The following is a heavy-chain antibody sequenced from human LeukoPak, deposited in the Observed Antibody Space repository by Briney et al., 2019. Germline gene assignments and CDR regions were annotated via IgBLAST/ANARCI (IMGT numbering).Heavy chain of an antibody. D-gene: IGHD5-12*01. CDR2: IHTNGGT. CDR1: GASITNFY. J-gene: IGHJ4*02. CDR3: SRGGGYGHY. V-gene: IGHV4-4*07. Sequence: SSETLSLTCTVSGASITNFYYSWIRQSAGKGLEWVGRIHTNGGTDYRPSLNIRVTMSVDTSKKQISLKLTSVTAADTAVYFCSRGGGYGHYWGQGILVTVSS.